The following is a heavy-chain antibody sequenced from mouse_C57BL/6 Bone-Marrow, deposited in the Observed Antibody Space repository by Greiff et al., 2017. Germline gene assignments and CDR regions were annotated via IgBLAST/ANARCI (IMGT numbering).Heavy chain of an antibody. D-gene: IGHD1-1*01. CDR3: ARHHYYGSSFYAMDY. CDR1: GFTFSDYY. J-gene: IGHJ4*01. V-gene: IGHV5-12*01. CDR2: ISNGGGST. Sequence: EVKVEESGGGLVQPGGSLKLSCAASGFTFSDYYMYWVRQTPEKRLEWVAYISNGGGSTYYPDTVKGRFTISRDNAKNTLYLQMSRLKSEDTAMYYCARHHYYGSSFYAMDYWGQGTSVTVSS.